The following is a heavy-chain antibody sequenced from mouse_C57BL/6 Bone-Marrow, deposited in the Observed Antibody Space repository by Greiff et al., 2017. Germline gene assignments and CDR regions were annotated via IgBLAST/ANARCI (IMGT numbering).Heavy chain of an antibody. V-gene: IGHV1-26*01. CDR2: INPNNGGT. CDR3: ARSPIYYGNYVAY. D-gene: IGHD2-1*01. Sequence: EVKLQQSGPELVKPGASVKISCKASGYTFTDYYMNWVKQSHGKSLEWIGDINPNNGGTSYNQKFKGKATLTVDKSSSTAYMELRSLTSEDSAVYYCARSPIYYGNYVAYWGQGTLVTVSA. J-gene: IGHJ3*01. CDR1: GYTFTDYY.